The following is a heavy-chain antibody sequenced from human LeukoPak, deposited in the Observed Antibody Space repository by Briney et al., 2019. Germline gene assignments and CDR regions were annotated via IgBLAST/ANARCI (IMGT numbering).Heavy chain of an antibody. V-gene: IGHV5-51*01. J-gene: IGHJ3*02. D-gene: IGHD2-21*01. Sequence: GESLKISCKGSGYSFASYWIGWVRQMPRKGLEWMGIIYPADSDTRYSSSFQGQVTISADKSISTAYLQWSSLKASDTAIYYCAPAVIASAFDFDIWGQGTMVTVSS. CDR3: APAVIASAFDFDI. CDR1: GYSFASYW. CDR2: IYPADSDT.